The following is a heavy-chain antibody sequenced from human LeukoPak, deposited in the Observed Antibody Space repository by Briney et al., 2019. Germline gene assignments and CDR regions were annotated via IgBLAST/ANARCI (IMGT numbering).Heavy chain of an antibody. V-gene: IGHV3-30-3*01. D-gene: IGHD5-24*01. CDR3: ARVADGYSHFDY. J-gene: IGHJ4*02. CDR1: GFTFSSYA. Sequence: GGSLRLSCAASGFTFSSYATHWVRQAPGKGLEWVAVISYDGSNKYYADSVKGRFTISRDNSKNTLYLQMNSLRAEDTAVYYCARVADGYSHFDYWGQGTLVTVSS. CDR2: ISYDGSNK.